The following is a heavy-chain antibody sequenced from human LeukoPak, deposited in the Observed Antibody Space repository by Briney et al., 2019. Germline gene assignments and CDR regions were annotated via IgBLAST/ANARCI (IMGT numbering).Heavy chain of an antibody. D-gene: IGHD1-26*01. J-gene: IGHJ6*03. CDR2: IRYDGSNK. V-gene: IGHV3-30*02. CDR3: ARDPYSGSYSDYYYYYMDV. CDR1: GFIFNSYG. Sequence: GGSLRLSCAASGFIFNSYGMHWVRQAPGKGLEWVAFIRYDGSNKYYADSVKGRFTISRDNAKNSLYLQLNSLRAEDTAVYYCARDPYSGSYSDYYYYYMDVWGKGTTVTVSS.